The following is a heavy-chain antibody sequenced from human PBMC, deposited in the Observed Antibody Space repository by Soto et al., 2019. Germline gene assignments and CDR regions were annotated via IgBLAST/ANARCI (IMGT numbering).Heavy chain of an antibody. J-gene: IGHJ6*02. D-gene: IGHD5-12*01. CDR3: ARGGWLRYYSGMDV. Sequence: QVQLQQWGAGLLKPSETLSLTCAVYGGSFSGYYWSWIRQPPGKGLEWIGEINHSGSTNYNPSLTSRVTISVDTSKNQFSPTLSSVTAADTAVYCCARGGWLRYYSGMDVWGQGTTVTVSS. CDR1: GGSFSGYY. CDR2: INHSGST. V-gene: IGHV4-34*01.